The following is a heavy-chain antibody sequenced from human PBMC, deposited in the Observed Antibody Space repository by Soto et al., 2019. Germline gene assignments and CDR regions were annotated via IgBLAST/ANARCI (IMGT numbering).Heavy chain of an antibody. CDR3: ARFETAAGEYFKH. Sequence: GESLKISCKGSGYSFTSYWIGWVRQMPGKGLEWMGIIYPGDSDTRYSPSFQGQVTISADKSISTAYLQWSSLKASDTAMYYCARFETAAGEYFKHWGQGTLVTVSS. CDR2: IYPGDSDT. D-gene: IGHD6-13*01. V-gene: IGHV5-51*01. CDR1: GYSFTSYW. J-gene: IGHJ1*01.